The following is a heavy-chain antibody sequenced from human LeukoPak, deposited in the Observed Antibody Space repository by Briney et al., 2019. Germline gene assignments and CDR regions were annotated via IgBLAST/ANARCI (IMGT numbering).Heavy chain of an antibody. Sequence: SETLSLTCTVSGGSISSSSNYWGWIRQPPGKGLEWIGSIYYSGSTYYNPSLKSRVTISVDKSKTQFSLKLSSVSAADTAVYYCARNGDDSSGYYYFDYWGQGTLVTVSS. D-gene: IGHD3-22*01. CDR3: ARNGDDSSGYYYFDY. CDR1: GGSISSSSNY. J-gene: IGHJ4*02. CDR2: IYYSGST. V-gene: IGHV4-39*07.